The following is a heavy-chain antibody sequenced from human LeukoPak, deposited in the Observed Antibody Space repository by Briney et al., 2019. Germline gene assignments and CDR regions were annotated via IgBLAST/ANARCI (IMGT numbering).Heavy chain of an antibody. CDR3: ARDGIAVAGHDAFDI. J-gene: IGHJ3*02. CDR2: IGNSGSTI. CDR1: GFTFSSYA. D-gene: IGHD6-19*01. Sequence: GGSLRLSCAASGFTFSSYAMSWVRQAPGKGLEWVSYIGNSGSTIYYADSVKGRFTISRDNAKNSLYLQMNTLRAEDTAVYYCARDGIAVAGHDAFDIWGQGTMVTVSS. V-gene: IGHV3-48*04.